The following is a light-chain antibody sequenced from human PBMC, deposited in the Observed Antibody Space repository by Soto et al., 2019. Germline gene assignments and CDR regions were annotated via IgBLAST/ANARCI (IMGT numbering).Light chain of an antibody. V-gene: IGKV3-11*01. Sequence: EIVLTQSPATLSLSPGERATLSCMASQSVSSYLAWYQQKPGQAPRLLIYDASNRATGIPARFSGSGSGTDFTHTISSLEPEDFAVYYCQQRSNWHSFGQGTKLEIK. CDR1: QSVSSY. CDR2: DAS. CDR3: QQRSNWHS. J-gene: IGKJ2*01.